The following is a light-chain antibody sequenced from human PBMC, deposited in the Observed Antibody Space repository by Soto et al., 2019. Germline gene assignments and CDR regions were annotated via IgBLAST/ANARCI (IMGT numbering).Light chain of an antibody. CDR1: SRDVGGHGF. V-gene: IGLV2-11*01. Sequence: QPVLTQPRSVSGSPGQSVTISCTGTSRDVGGHGFVSWYQQHPGKAPKPMIYDVSKRPSGVPDRFSGSKSGNTASLTISGLQAEDEADYYCCSYAGSSTVFGGGTKVTVL. CDR2: DVS. J-gene: IGLJ2*01. CDR3: CSYAGSSTV.